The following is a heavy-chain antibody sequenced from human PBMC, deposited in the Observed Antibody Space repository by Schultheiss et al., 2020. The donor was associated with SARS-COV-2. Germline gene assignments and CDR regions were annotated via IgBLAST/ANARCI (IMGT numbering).Heavy chain of an antibody. CDR1: GFTFSDYY. V-gene: IGHV3-11*03. D-gene: IGHD4-17*01. Sequence: GGSLRLSCAASGFTFSDYYMSWIRQAPGKGLEWVSYISSSSSYIYYADSVKGRFTISRDNAKNSLYLQMNSLRAEDTAVYYCARIHDYGDKDYWGQGTLVTVSS. CDR3: ARIHDYGDKDY. CDR2: ISSSSSYI. J-gene: IGHJ4*02.